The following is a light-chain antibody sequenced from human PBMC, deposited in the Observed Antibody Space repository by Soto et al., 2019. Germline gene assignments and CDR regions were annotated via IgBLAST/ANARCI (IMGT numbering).Light chain of an antibody. CDR1: SRDVGAYNF. J-gene: IGLJ1*01. CDR3: CSYAGSYTWV. Sequence: QSALTQRRSVSGSPGQSVTISCTGTSRDVGAYNFVSWYQQHPGQAPKLMIYDVSKRPSGVPDRFSGSKSGNTASLTISGLQAEDEADYYCCSYAGSYTWVFGTGTKLTVL. CDR2: DVS. V-gene: IGLV2-11*01.